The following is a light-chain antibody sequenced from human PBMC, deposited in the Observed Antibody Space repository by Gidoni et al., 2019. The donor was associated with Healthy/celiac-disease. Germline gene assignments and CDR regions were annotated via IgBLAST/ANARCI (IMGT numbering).Light chain of an antibody. V-gene: IGKV1-5*03. CDR3: QQYNSYSRT. CDR2: KAS. CDR1: HSISSW. Sequence: DIQMTQSPSTLSASVGDRVTITCRASHSISSWLAWYQQKPGKAPKLLIYKASSLESGVPSRFSGSGSGTEFTLTISSLHPDDFATYYCQQYNSYSRTFGQGTKVEIK. J-gene: IGKJ1*01.